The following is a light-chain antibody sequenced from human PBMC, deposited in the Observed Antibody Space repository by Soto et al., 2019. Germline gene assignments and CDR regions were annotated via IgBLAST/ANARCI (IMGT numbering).Light chain of an antibody. J-gene: IGKJ1*01. CDR1: QSVSSSY. V-gene: IGKV3-20*01. Sequence: EIVMTQSPGTLSLSQGERATLSCRASQSVSSSYLAWYQQKPGQAPRLLIYGASSRATGIPDRFGGSGSGTDFTLTISRLEPEDFAVYYCQQYGSSPPFTFGQGTKADVK. CDR3: QQYGSSPPFT. CDR2: GAS.